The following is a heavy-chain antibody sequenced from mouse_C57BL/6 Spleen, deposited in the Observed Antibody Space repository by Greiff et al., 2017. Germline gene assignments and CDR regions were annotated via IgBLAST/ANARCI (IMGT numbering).Heavy chain of an antibody. CDR3: ARDWDKDYAMDY. Sequence: EVKLMESGGGLVKPGGSLKLSCAASGFTFSDYGMHWVRQAPEKGLEGVAYISSGSRTIYYADTVKGRFTISRDNAKNTLFLQMTSLRSEDTAMYYCARDWDKDYAMDYWGQGTSVTVSS. D-gene: IGHD4-1*01. CDR1: GFTFSDYG. V-gene: IGHV5-17*01. CDR2: ISSGSRTI. J-gene: IGHJ4*01.